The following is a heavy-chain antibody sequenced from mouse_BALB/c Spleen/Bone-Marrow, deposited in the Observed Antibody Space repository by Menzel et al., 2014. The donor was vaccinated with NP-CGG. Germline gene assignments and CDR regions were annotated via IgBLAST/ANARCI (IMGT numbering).Heavy chain of an antibody. D-gene: IGHD2-3*01. V-gene: IGHV1-54*01. CDR2: INPGSGST. CDR1: GYAFTDYL. Sequence: VQLQQSGAELVRPGTSVKVSCKASGYAFTDYLMEWLKQRPGQGLEWIGVINPGSGSTNYNETFKDKATLTADKSSSTAYMQLSSLTSDDSAVYFCARYDGYFDYWGQGTILTVSS. CDR3: ARYDGYFDY. J-gene: IGHJ2*01.